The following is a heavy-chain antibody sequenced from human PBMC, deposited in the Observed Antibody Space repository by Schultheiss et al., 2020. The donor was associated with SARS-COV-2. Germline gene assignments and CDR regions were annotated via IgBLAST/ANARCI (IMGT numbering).Heavy chain of an antibody. D-gene: IGHD2-21*02. J-gene: IGHJ6*02. CDR2: IIPIFGTA. CDR1: GGTFSSYA. CDR3: AASSCGGDCYSVYYYGMDV. Sequence: SVKVSCKASGGTFSSYAISWVRQAPGQGLEWMGGIIPIFGTANYAQKFQGRVTITADESTSTAYMELSSLRAEDTAVYYCAASSCGGDCYSVYYYGMDVWGQGTTVTVSS. V-gene: IGHV1-69*13.